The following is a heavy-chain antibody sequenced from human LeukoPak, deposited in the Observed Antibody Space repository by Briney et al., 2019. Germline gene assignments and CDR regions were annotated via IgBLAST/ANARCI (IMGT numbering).Heavy chain of an antibody. D-gene: IGHD6-13*01. J-gene: IGHJ4*02. Sequence: GGSLRLSCAASGFTFDDYAMHWVRQGPGKSLEWVSLINENGDIAYYGDSVRGRFTVSRDNAKNSLYLQMNSLRAEDTAVYYCARVAYSSTWGYFDYWGQGTLVTVSS. CDR2: INENGDIA. CDR1: GFTFDDYA. V-gene: IGHV3-43*02. CDR3: ARVAYSSTWGYFDY.